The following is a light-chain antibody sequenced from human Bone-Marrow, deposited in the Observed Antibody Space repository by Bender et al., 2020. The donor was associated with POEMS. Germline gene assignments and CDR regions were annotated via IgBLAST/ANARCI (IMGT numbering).Light chain of an antibody. CDR3: SSDTSSGTHWL. CDR2: DVS. J-gene: IGLJ3*02. Sequence: QSALIQPASVSGSPGQSITISCTGTSSDVGAYNYVSWYQQHPGKAPKLMIFDVSNRPSGVSNRFSGSKSGITASLPISGLQAEDEADYYCSSDTSSGTHWLFGGGTKLTVL. CDR1: SSDVGAYNY. V-gene: IGLV2-14*03.